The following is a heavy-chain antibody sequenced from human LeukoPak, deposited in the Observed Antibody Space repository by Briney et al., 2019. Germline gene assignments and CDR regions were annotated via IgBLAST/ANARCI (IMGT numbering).Heavy chain of an antibody. CDR2: IKQDGSEK. Sequence: PGRSLRLSCAASGFTFSSYGMHWVRQAPGKGLEWVANIKQDGSEKYYVDSVKGRFTISRDNAKNSLYLQMNSLRAEDTAVYYCARDLWEVAPLDYWGQGTLVTVSS. CDR3: ARDLWEVAPLDY. CDR1: GFTFSSYG. J-gene: IGHJ4*02. V-gene: IGHV3-7*03. D-gene: IGHD5-12*01.